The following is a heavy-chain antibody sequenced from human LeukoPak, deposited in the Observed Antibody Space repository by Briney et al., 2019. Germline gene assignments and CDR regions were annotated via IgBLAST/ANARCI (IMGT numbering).Heavy chain of an antibody. CDR3: ARRLVGATSWSWDAFDI. CDR2: IYPGDSDT. D-gene: IGHD1-26*01. V-gene: IGHV5-51*01. CDR1: GYSFTSYW. Sequence: GESLKISCKGSGYSFTSYWIGWVRRMPGKGLEWRGIIYPGDSDTRYSPSFQGQVTISADKSISTAYLQWSSLKASDTAMYYCARRLVGATSWSWDAFDIWGQGTMVTVSS. J-gene: IGHJ3*02.